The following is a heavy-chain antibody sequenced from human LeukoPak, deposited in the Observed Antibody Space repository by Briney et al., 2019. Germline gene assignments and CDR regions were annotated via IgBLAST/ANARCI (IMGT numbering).Heavy chain of an antibody. CDR2: IYYSGST. D-gene: IGHD6-19*01. CDR3: ARERIAVAGTAAFDI. CDR1: GGSISSYY. V-gene: IGHV4-59*01. J-gene: IGHJ3*02. Sequence: PSETLSLTCTVSGGSISSYYWSWIRQPPGKGLEWIGYIYYSGSTNYNPSLKSRVTISVDTSKNQFSLKLSSVTAADTAVYYCARERIAVAGTAAFDIWGQGTMVTVSS.